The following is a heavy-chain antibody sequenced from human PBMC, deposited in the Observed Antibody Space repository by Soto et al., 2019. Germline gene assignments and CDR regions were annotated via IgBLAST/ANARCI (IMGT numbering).Heavy chain of an antibody. Sequence: PXEFMKISFKGSGYSFTSYWIGWVRQIPGKGLEWMGIIYPGDSDTRYSPSFQGQVTISADKSISTAYLQWSSLKASDTAMYYCARYMVRGVQLYYYYYGMDVWGQGTTVTVSS. D-gene: IGHD3-10*01. V-gene: IGHV5-51*01. CDR2: IYPGDSDT. CDR1: GYSFTSYW. CDR3: ARYMVRGVQLYYYYYGMDV. J-gene: IGHJ6*02.